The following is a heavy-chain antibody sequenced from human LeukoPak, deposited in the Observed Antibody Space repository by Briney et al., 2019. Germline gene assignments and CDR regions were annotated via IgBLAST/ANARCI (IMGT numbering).Heavy chain of an antibody. CDR3: AKDGRVVVVVALDY. CDR1: GFTFSSYA. D-gene: IGHD2-15*01. J-gene: IGHJ4*02. V-gene: IGHV3-23*01. CDR2: ISGSGGST. Sequence: GGSLRLSCAASGFTFSSYAMSWVRQAPGKGLEWVSAISGSGGSTYYADSVKGRFTISRDNSKNTLYLQVNSLRAEDAAVYYCAKDGRVVVVVALDYWGQGTLVTVSS.